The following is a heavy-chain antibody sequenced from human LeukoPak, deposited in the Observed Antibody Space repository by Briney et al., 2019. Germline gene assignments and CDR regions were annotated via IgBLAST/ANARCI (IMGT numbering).Heavy chain of an antibody. CDR1: GGSFSGYY. Sequence: SETLSLTCAVYGGSFSGYYWSWIRQPSGKGLEWIGEINHSGSTNYNPSLKSRVTISVDTSKNQFSLKLSSVTAADTAVYYCARGSRDGYNFRWFDPWGQGTLVTVSS. J-gene: IGHJ5*02. CDR2: INHSGST. V-gene: IGHV4-34*01. CDR3: ARGSRDGYNFRWFDP. D-gene: IGHD5-24*01.